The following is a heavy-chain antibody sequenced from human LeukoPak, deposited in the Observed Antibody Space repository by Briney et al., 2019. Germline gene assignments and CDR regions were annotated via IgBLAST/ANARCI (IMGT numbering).Heavy chain of an antibody. CDR2: ISYDGSNK. Sequence: GGSLRLSCAASGFTFSSYGMHWVRQAPGKGLEWVAVISYDGSNKYYADSVKGRFTISRDNSKNTLYQQMNSLRAEDTAVYYCAKDWHSGSYYPEEDIWGQGTMVTVSS. CDR1: GFTFSSYG. CDR3: AKDWHSGSYYPEEDI. V-gene: IGHV3-30*18. J-gene: IGHJ3*02. D-gene: IGHD1-26*01.